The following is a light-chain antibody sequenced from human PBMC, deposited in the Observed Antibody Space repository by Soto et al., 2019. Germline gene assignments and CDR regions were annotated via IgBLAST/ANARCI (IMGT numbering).Light chain of an antibody. V-gene: IGLV1-47*02. J-gene: IGLJ2*01. CDR1: RSNIGRDY. CDR3: AAWDDSVRGVV. CDR2: SHN. Sequence: QSVVTQPPSASGTPGQRVTISCSGGRSNIGRDYVYWYQQLPGAAPKLLMYSHNIRPAGVPDRFSASTSGTSASLAISGLRPEDEGDYHCAAWDDSVRGVVFGGGTKLTVL.